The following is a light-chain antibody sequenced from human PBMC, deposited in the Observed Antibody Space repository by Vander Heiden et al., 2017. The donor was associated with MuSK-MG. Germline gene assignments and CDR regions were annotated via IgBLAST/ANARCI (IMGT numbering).Light chain of an antibody. J-gene: IGLJ3*02. CDR3: QVFDRTPV. V-gene: IGLV3-9*01. CDR2: RDS. CDR1: NIGTKN. Sequence: SYDLTQPLSVSVALGQTAVIACGGTNIGTKNVQWYQPKPGQAPVLVIYRDSSRPSGIPDRFSGSNSRNTATLTISSAQAGDEAVYFCQVFDRTPVFGGGTNVTVL.